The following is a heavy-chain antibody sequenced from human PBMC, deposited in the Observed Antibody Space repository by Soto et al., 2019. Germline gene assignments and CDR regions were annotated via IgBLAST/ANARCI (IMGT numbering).Heavy chain of an antibody. CDR3: AAELGFGKLSVV. CDR1: GDTFKNCV. D-gene: IGHD3-10*01. J-gene: IGHJ6*02. V-gene: IGHV1-69*01. CDR2: IIPLFGTT. Sequence: QVQVVQSGVEVRRPGSSVKVSCKASGDTFKNCVISWVRQAPGQGIEWMGGIIPLFGTTDFAQRFQVRLTITTDESTTKAYMELSKLRSEDTATYYCAAELGFGKLSVVWGQGTKVIVSS.